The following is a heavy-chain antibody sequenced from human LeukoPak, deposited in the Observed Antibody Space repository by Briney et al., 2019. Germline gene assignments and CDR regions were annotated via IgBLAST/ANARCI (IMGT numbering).Heavy chain of an antibody. D-gene: IGHD3-10*01. Sequence: PGXSLRLSCAPSGFTFSSYAMSWVRQAPGKGLEWVSAISGSGGSTYYANSVKGHFTISRDNSKNTLYLQMNSLRAEDTAVYYCAKDDSRGSGSSGWFDPWGQGTLVTVSS. CDR2: ISGSGGST. CDR1: GFTFSSYA. V-gene: IGHV3-23*01. CDR3: AKDDSRGSGSSGWFDP. J-gene: IGHJ5*02.